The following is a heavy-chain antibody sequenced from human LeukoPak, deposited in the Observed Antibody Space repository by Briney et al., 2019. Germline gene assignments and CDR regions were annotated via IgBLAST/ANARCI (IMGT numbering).Heavy chain of an antibody. V-gene: IGHV3-23*01. J-gene: IGHJ4*02. CDR1: GFTFSSYA. D-gene: IGHD6-13*01. CDR2: ISGSGGST. Sequence: GGSPRLSCAASGFTFSSYAMSWVRQAPGKGLEWVSAISGSGGSTYYADSVKGRFTISRDNSKDTLYLQMNSLRAEDTAVYYCAKEGSWYPYYFDYWGQGTLVTVSS. CDR3: AKEGSWYPYYFDY.